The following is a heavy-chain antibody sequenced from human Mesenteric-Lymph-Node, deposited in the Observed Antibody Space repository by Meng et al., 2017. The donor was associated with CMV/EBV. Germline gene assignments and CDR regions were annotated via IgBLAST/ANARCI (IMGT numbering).Heavy chain of an antibody. Sequence: GESLKISCAASGFTFSNYGMHWVRQAPGKGLEWVAFIRYDGSNKYYTDSVKGRFTISRDNSKNTMYLQMNSLTPEDTAAYYCAKGEGSDFWNDYYPDYWGQGTLVTVSS. CDR3: AKGEGSDFWNDYYPDY. CDR1: GFTFSNYG. V-gene: IGHV3-30*02. D-gene: IGHD3-3*01. CDR2: IRYDGSNK. J-gene: IGHJ4*02.